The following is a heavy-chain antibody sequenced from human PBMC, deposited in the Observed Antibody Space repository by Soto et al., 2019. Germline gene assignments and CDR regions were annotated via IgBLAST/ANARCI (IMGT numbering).Heavy chain of an antibody. CDR2: IRHDGGEQ. V-gene: IGHV3-7*01. D-gene: IGHD1-7*01. CDR3: VRDAPYNWNYIHHYGMDV. Sequence: EVQVVESGGGLVQPGGSLRLSCAASGFTFSDYWMSWVRQAPGKGLEWVAQIRHDGGEQYYMDSVKGRFTISRDNAKISLYLQMYSLRVEDTGVYYGVRDAPYNWNYIHHYGMDVWGQGTTVTVSS. CDR1: GFTFSDYW. J-gene: IGHJ6*02.